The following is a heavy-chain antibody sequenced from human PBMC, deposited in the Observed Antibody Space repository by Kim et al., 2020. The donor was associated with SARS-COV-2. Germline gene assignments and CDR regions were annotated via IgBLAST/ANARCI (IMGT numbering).Heavy chain of an antibody. CDR3: ARLISTSGGCFDY. J-gene: IGHJ4*02. Sequence: SNPCLKNRVSMSVDTCGHQFSLTLGSVTAADTAVYYCARLISTSGGCFDYWGQGTLVTVSS. D-gene: IGHD3-22*01. V-gene: IGHV4-59*08.